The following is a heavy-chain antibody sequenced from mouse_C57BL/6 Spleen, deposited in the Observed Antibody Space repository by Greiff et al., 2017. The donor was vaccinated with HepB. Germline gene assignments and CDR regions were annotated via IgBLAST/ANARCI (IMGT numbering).Heavy chain of an antibody. J-gene: IGHJ4*01. Sequence: EVKLVESGGGLVQSGRSLRLSCATSGFTFSDFYMEWVRQAPGKGLEWIAASRNKANDYTTEYSASVKGRFIVSRDTSQSILYLQMNALRAEDTAIYYWARDAGSYRNHPYAMDYWGQGTSVTVSS. D-gene: IGHD2-5*01. CDR2: SRNKANDYTT. CDR3: ARDAGSYRNHPYAMDY. V-gene: IGHV7-1*01. CDR1: GFTFSDFY.